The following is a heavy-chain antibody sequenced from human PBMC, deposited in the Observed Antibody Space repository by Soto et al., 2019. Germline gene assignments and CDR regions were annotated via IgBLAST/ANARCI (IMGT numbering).Heavy chain of an antibody. D-gene: IGHD2-2*01. CDR3: ARSQGSSTSLEIYYYYYYGMDV. Sequence: QVQLVQSGAEVKKPGSSVKVSCKASGGTFGSYAISWVRQAPGQGLEWMGGIIPIPGTANYAQKFQGRVTMAADESTSTAYMELSSLRSEDTAVYYCARSQGSSTSLEIYYYYYYGMDVWGQWTTVTVSS. V-gene: IGHV1-69*01. CDR2: IIPIPGTA. J-gene: IGHJ6*02. CDR1: GGTFGSYA.